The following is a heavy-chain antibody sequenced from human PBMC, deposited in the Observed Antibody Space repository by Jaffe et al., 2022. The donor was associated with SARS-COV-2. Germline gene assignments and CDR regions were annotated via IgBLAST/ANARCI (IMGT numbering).Heavy chain of an antibody. CDR2: INHSGST. D-gene: IGHD6-13*01. CDR3: ARAGTHPFDY. CDR1: GGSFSGYY. Sequence: QVQLQQWGAGLLKPSETLSLTCAVYGGSFSGYYWSWIRQPPGKGLEWIGEINHSGSTNYNPSLKSRVTISVDTSKNQFSLKLSSVTAADTAVYYCARAGTHPFDYWGQGTLVTVSS. V-gene: IGHV4-34*01. J-gene: IGHJ4*02.